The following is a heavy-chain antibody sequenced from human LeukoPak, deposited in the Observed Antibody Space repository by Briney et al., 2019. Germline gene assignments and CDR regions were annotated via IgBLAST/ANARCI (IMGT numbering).Heavy chain of an antibody. D-gene: IGHD6-19*01. J-gene: IGHJ4*02. CDR2: ISAYNGNT. V-gene: IGHV1-18*01. Sequence: GASVKVSCKASGYTFASFGISWVRQAPGQGLEWMGWISAYNGNTNYAQKFQGRVTMTRNTSISTAYMELSSLRSEDTAVYYCARVQWLAPQYYFDYWGQGTLFTVSS. CDR3: ARVQWLAPQYYFDY. CDR1: GYTFASFG.